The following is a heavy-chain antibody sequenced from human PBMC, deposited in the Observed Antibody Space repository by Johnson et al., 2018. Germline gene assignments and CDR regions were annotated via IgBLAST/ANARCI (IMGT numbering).Heavy chain of an antibody. D-gene: IGHD3-10*01. Sequence: VQLVQSGGGLVQPGGSLRLSCAASGFTFSSYAMSWVRQAPGKGLEWVSAISGSGGSTYYADSVEGRFTLSRDNSKNTLYLQMNSLRAEETAVYYCAKVLLWSVQYFQHWGQGTLVTVSS. V-gene: IGHV3-23*04. CDR1: GFTFSSYA. CDR3: AKVLLWSVQYFQH. J-gene: IGHJ1*01. CDR2: ISGSGGST.